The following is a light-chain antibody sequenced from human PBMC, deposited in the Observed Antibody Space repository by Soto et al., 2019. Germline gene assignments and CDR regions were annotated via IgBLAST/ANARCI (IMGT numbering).Light chain of an antibody. J-gene: IGKJ2*02. CDR2: GAS. Sequence: NELTQSPGTLSLSPGERATLSCRASRSVTSNFVAWYQQKPGQAPRLLVYGASTRAIDIPERFSGSGSGTDFSLTINRLEPEDFAVYFCQQYASSPRWTFGQGTKVEIK. CDR1: RSVTSNF. V-gene: IGKV3-20*01. CDR3: QQYASSPRWT.